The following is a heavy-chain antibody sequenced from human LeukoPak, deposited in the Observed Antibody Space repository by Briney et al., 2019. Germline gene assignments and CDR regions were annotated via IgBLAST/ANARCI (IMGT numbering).Heavy chain of an antibody. CDR1: GGSISSYY. D-gene: IGHD6-25*01. J-gene: IGHJ3*02. Sequence: SETLSLTCTVSGGSISSYYWSWIRQPPGKGLEWIGYIYYIGSTNYNPSLKSRVNISVDTSKNQFSLRLSSVTAADTAVYYCARPYSSGWRGAFDIWGQGTMVTVSS. CDR2: IYYIGST. V-gene: IGHV4-59*01. CDR3: ARPYSSGWRGAFDI.